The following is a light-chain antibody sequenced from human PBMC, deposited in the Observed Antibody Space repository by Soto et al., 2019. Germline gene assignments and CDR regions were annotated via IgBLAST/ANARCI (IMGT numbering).Light chain of an antibody. Sequence: QSVLTQPASGSGSPGQTIPISCTGSSSDVGGYNFVSWYQHHPGTPPKLIIYEVIHRPSGVSNRFSGSKSANKASLTISGLQVEDEADYFCSSYLSTTTREVFGTGTKVTVL. CDR2: EVI. CDR1: SSDVGGYNF. CDR3: SSYLSTTTREV. V-gene: IGLV2-14*01. J-gene: IGLJ1*01.